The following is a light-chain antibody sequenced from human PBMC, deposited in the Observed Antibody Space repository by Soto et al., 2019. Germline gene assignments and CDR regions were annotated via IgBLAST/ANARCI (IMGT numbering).Light chain of an antibody. CDR3: NSYADSNNFV. Sequence: QSVLTQPPSASGSPGQSVTISCTGTSSDVGGYNYVPWYQQHPGKAPKLLIYEVSKRPSGVPDRFSGSKSGNTASLTVSGLQAEDEADYYCNSYADSNNFVFGSGTKVTVL. CDR2: EVS. CDR1: SSDVGGYNY. J-gene: IGLJ1*01. V-gene: IGLV2-8*01.